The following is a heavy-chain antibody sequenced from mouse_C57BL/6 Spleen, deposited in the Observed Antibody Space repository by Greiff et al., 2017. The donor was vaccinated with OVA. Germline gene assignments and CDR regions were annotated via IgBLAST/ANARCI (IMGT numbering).Heavy chain of an antibody. CDR1: GYAFTNYL. J-gene: IGHJ1*03. D-gene: IGHD1-1*01. Sequence: QVQLQQSGAELVRPGTSVKVSCKASGYAFTNYLIEWVKQRPGQGLEWIGVINPGSGGTNYNEKFKGKATLTADKSSSTAYMQLSSLTSEDSAVYFCARGAVLLRCFDVWGTGTTVTVSS. V-gene: IGHV1-54*01. CDR2: INPGSGGT. CDR3: ARGAVLLRCFDV.